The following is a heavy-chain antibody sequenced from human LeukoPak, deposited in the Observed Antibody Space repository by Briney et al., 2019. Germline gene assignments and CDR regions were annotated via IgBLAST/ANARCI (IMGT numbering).Heavy chain of an antibody. Sequence: SETLSLACAVSGYSISSGYYWGWIRQPPGKGLEWIGSIYHSGSTYYNPSLKSRVTISVDTSKNQFSLKLSSVTAADTAVYYCARGGSYLPDDYWGQGTLVTVSS. CDR2: IYHSGST. CDR1: GYSISSGYY. V-gene: IGHV4-38-2*01. D-gene: IGHD1-26*01. J-gene: IGHJ4*02. CDR3: ARGGSYLPDDY.